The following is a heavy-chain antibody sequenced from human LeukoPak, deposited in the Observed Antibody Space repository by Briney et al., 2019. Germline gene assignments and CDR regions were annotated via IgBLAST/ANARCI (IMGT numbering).Heavy chain of an antibody. Sequence: GRSLRLSCEASGFTFSTYAMHWVRQAPGKGLEWVALISYDGSNKYYTDSVKGRFTISRDNSKNTLYLQMNSLTTEDTAVYYCARGHIVVVIASSGDFDYWGQGTLLTVSS. V-gene: IGHV3-30-3*01. J-gene: IGHJ4*02. CDR1: GFTFSTYA. CDR2: ISYDGSNK. CDR3: ARGHIVVVIASSGDFDY. D-gene: IGHD2-21*01.